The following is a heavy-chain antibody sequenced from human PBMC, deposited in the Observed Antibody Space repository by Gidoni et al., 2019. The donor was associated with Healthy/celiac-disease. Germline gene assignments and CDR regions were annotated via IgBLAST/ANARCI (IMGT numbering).Heavy chain of an antibody. CDR1: GGSISSYY. CDR2: IYYSGST. D-gene: IGHD6-13*01. CDR3: ARIMAAAGDYGMDV. Sequence: QVQLQESGPGLVKPSETLSLTCTGTGGSISSYYWTWIRQPPGKGLEWIGYIYYSGSTNYNPPLKSQVTISVDTSKNQFSLKLSSVTAADTAVYYCARIMAAAGDYGMDVWGQGTTVTVSS. J-gene: IGHJ6*02. V-gene: IGHV4-59*01.